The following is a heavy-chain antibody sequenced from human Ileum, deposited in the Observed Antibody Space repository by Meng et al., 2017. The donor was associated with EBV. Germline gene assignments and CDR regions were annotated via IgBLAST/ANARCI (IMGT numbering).Heavy chain of an antibody. D-gene: IGHD4-17*01. Sequence: QAQGVEAGGGVVQTGRSLRLSCAASGFTFSGYGMHWVRQAPGKGLEWVAIVSYDGSRQDYTDSVKGRFTISRDNSKNTLYLQMNSLRADDTAIYYCAKVATGGYYFDSWGQGTLVTVSS. CDR2: VSYDGSRQ. CDR1: GFTFSGYG. V-gene: IGHV3-30*18. J-gene: IGHJ4*02. CDR3: AKVATGGYYFDS.